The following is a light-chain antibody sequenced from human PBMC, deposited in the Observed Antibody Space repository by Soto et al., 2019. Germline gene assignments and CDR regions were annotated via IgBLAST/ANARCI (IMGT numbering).Light chain of an antibody. CDR2: AHS. Sequence: SYELTQPPSVSVAPGQTAKMPCGGNNIGTKSVHWYQQKPGQAPVLVVYAHSDRPSGIPEQFSGSVSGNTSTLTIISVEAGDEADYYCQLWDSRTDHWVFGGGTKVTVL. V-gene: IGLV3-21*02. CDR1: NIGTKS. CDR3: QLWDSRTDHWV. J-gene: IGLJ3*02.